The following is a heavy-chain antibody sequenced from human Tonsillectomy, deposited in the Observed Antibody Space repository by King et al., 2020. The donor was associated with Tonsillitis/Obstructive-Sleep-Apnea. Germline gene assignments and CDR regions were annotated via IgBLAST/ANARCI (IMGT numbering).Heavy chain of an antibody. Sequence: VQLVESGGGLFQPGGSLRLSCAASGFTVSSNYMSWVRQAPGKGLEWVSVIYSVGSTYYADSVKGRFTISRDNSKNTLYLQMNSLRAEDTAVYYCARAFYDYGDYYFDYWGQGTLVTVSS. CDR3: ARAFYDYGDYYFDY. CDR1: GFTVSSNY. D-gene: IGHD4-17*01. J-gene: IGHJ4*02. V-gene: IGHV3-66*01. CDR2: IYSVGST.